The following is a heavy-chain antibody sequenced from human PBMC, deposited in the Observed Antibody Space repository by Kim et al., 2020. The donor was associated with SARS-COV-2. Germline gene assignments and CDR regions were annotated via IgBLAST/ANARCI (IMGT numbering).Heavy chain of an antibody. CDR1: GYTFTGYY. Sequence: ASVKVSCKASGYTFTGYYMHWVRQAPGQGLEWMGWMNPSSGGANYAQKFQGRLTMTSDTSISTAYMELSSLRSDDTAVYYCAPTSQPAHFSALFRGENWGQGTLVTVSS. J-gene: IGHJ4*02. V-gene: IGHV1-2*02. D-gene: IGHD2-2*01. CDR3: APTSQPAHFSALFRGEN. CDR2: MNPSSGGA.